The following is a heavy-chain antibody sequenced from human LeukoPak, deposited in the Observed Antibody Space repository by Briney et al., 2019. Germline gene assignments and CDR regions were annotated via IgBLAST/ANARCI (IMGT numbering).Heavy chain of an antibody. Sequence: SVKVSCKASGFTFSSSAVQWVRQARGQRLEWIGWIVVGSGNTNYAQKFQERVTITRDMSTSTAYMELSSLRSEDTAVYYCARSGEMATIPFDYWGQGTLVTVSS. CDR3: ARSGEMATIPFDY. CDR2: IVVGSGNT. CDR1: GFTFSSSA. J-gene: IGHJ4*02. D-gene: IGHD5-24*01. V-gene: IGHV1-58*01.